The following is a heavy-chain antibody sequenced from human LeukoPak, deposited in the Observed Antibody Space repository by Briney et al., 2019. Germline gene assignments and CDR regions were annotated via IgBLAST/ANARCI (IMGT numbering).Heavy chain of an antibody. CDR1: GGSISSGGYS. V-gene: IGHV4-30-2*01. D-gene: IGHD2-15*01. CDR3: ARVGKGRLAPDAFDI. Sequence: NPSQTLSLTCAVSGGSISSGGYSWSWIRQPPGKGLEWIGYIYHSGSTYYNPSLKSRVTISVDRSKNQFSLKLSSVTAADTAVYYCARVGKGRLAPDAFDIWGQGTMVTVSS. CDR2: IYHSGST. J-gene: IGHJ3*02.